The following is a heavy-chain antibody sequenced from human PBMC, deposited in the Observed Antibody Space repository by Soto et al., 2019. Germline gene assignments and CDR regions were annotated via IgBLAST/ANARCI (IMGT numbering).Heavy chain of an antibody. Sequence: GASVKVSCKASGGTFSNYTISWVRQAPGQGLEWMGRFIPVLSIANYAQNFQGRVTITADKSTSTAYMELSSLISEDTAVYYCARDRMITFGGVIASDAFDIWGQGTMVTVSS. V-gene: IGHV1-69*04. CDR1: GGTFSNYT. D-gene: IGHD3-16*02. CDR3: ARDRMITFGGVIASDAFDI. J-gene: IGHJ3*02. CDR2: FIPVLSIA.